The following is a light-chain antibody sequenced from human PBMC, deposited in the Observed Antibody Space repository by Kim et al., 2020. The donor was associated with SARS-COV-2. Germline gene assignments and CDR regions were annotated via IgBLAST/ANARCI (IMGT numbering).Light chain of an antibody. CDR3: KQYETYWT. Sequence: DIQMTQTPSTLSAFVRNRVTITCRASQSVDSWLAWYQQKPGKAPKLLIYQASKLASGVPSRFSGSGSGTDFTLTISNLQPDDSAIYYCKQYETYWTFGPGTKVEIK. CDR1: QSVDSW. V-gene: IGKV1-5*03. CDR2: QAS. J-gene: IGKJ1*01.